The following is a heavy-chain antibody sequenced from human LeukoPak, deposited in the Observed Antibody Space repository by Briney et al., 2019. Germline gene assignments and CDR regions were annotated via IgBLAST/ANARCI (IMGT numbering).Heavy chain of an antibody. CDR3: ASRSGRNYYGMDV. CDR2: AYYSGST. V-gene: IGHV4-59*01. D-gene: IGHD3-10*01. Sequence: PSETLSLTCTVSGGSMSSYYWNWIRQPPGKGLEWIGYAYYSGSTDYNPSLKSRATISVDTSKGQFSLTLNSVTAAGTAVYYCASRSGRNYYGMDVWGQGTTVTVSS. J-gene: IGHJ6*02. CDR1: GGSMSSYY.